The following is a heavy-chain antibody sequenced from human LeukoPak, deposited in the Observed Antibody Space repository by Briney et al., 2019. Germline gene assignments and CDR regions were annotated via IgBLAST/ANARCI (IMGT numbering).Heavy chain of an antibody. D-gene: IGHD3-10*01. Sequence: SETLSLTCTVSGGSISSSSYYWGWIRQPPGKGLEWIGIIYYSGSTYSNPSLKSRVTISVDTSKNQFSLKLSSVTAADTAVYYCASSSQYGSGSTDAFDIWGQGTMVTVSS. CDR3: ASSSQYGSGSTDAFDI. V-gene: IGHV4-39*01. CDR2: IYYSGST. J-gene: IGHJ3*02. CDR1: GGSISSSSYY.